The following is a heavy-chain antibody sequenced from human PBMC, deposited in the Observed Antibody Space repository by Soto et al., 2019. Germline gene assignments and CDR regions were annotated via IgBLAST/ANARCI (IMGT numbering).Heavy chain of an antibody. CDR2: IDWDDDK. D-gene: IGHD5-18*01. J-gene: IGHJ4*02. V-gene: IGHV2-5*08. Sequence: SWIRQPPGKALEWLALIDWDDDKRYSPSLKSRLTITKDTSKNQVVLTMTNMDPVDTATYYCAHRRGDTAMVDFDYWGQGTLVTVSS. CDR3: AHRRGDTAMVDFDY.